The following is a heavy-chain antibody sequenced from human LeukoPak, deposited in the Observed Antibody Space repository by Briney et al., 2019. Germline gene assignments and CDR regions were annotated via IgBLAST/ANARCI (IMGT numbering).Heavy chain of an antibody. CDR3: ARQSADFWTDYAKNWFDP. CDR1: GGSISSNY. V-gene: IGHV4-59*01. J-gene: IGHJ5*02. Sequence: SETLSLTCTVCGGSISSNYWSWMRQPPGKGLEWIGYIYYSGSTNYHPSLKSRVTISVDTAKNQVSLNLTSVTAADTAVYYCARQSADFWTDYAKNWFDPWGQGTLVTVSS. CDR2: IYYSGST. D-gene: IGHD3/OR15-3a*01.